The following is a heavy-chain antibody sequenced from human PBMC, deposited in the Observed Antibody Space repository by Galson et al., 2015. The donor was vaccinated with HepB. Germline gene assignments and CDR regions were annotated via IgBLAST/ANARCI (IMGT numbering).Heavy chain of an antibody. CDR3: ARDSPDRYDY. J-gene: IGHJ4*02. CDR1: GFTFSSYA. Sequence: SLRLSCAASGFTFSSYAMSWARQAPGKGLEWVSVISGGGGSTYYADSVKGRFTISRDNSKNTLCLQINSLRAEDTAVYYCARDSPDRYDYWGQGTLVTVSS. CDR2: ISGGGGST. V-gene: IGHV3-23*01.